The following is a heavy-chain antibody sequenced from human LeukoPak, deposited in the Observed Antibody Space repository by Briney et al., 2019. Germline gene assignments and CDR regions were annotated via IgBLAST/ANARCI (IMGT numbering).Heavy chain of an antibody. CDR2: ISSSSSYI. V-gene: IGHV3-21*01. J-gene: IGHJ4*02. D-gene: IGHD4-23*01. CDR1: GFTFSSYS. Sequence: RGSLRLSCAASGFTFSSYSMNWVRQAPGKGLEWVSSISSSSSYIYYADSVKGRFTISRDNAKNSLYLQMNSLRAEDTAVYYCARDYGGSSPFDYWGQGTLVTVSS. CDR3: ARDYGGSSPFDY.